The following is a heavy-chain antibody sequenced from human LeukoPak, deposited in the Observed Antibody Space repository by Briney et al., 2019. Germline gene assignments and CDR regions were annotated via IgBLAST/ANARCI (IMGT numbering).Heavy chain of an antibody. CDR3: ARHNPLPARIAAAGRLDY. CDR2: IYYSGST. CDR1: GGSISSSSYY. V-gene: IGHV4-39*01. J-gene: IGHJ4*02. Sequence: SETLSLTCTVSGGSISSSSYYWGWIRQPPGKGLEWIGSIYYSGSTYYNPSLKRRVTISVDTSKNQFSLKLSSVTAADTAVYYCARHNPLPARIAAAGRLDYWGQGTLVTVSS. D-gene: IGHD6-13*01.